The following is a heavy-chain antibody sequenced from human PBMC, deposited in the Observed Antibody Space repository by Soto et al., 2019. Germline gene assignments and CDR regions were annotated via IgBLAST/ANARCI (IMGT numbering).Heavy chain of an antibody. V-gene: IGHV4-39*01. CDR3: ARLDYYDSSGYYPTRDY. D-gene: IGHD3-22*01. J-gene: IGHJ4*02. CDR2: IYYSGST. CDR1: GGSISSSSYY. Sequence: QLQLQESGPGLVKPSETLSLTCTVSGGSISSSSYYWGWIRQPPGKGLEWIGSIYYSGSTYYNPSLKSRVTMSVDTSKNQFSLKLSSVTAADTAVYYCARLDYYDSSGYYPTRDYCGQGTLVTVCS.